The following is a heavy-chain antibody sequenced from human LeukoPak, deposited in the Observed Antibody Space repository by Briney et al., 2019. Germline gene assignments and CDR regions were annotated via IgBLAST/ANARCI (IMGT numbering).Heavy chain of an antibody. CDR2: IGTAGDT. V-gene: IGHV3-13*04. Sequence: GGSLRLSCVASGFTFSRFDMHWVRHATGKGLEWVSVIGTAGDTYYPASVKGRFTISRENAKNSLYLQMNSLKAGDTAVYYCARAPLGFGELSDYYGMDVWGQGTTVTVSS. CDR3: ARAPLGFGELSDYYGMDV. CDR1: GFTFSRFD. D-gene: IGHD3-10*01. J-gene: IGHJ6*02.